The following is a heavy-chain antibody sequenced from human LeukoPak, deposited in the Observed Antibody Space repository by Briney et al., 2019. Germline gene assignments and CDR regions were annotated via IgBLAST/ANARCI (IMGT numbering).Heavy chain of an antibody. CDR2: IYYSGST. CDR1: GGSISSSSYY. V-gene: IGHV4-39*07. J-gene: IGHJ5*02. Sequence: SETLSLTCTVSGGSISSSSYYWGWIRQPPGKGLGWIGSIYYSGSTYYNPSLKSRVTISVDTSKNQFSLKLSSVIAADTAVYYCARYGSGSYYRSFDPWGQGTLGTVSS. D-gene: IGHD3-10*01. CDR3: ARYGSGSYYRSFDP.